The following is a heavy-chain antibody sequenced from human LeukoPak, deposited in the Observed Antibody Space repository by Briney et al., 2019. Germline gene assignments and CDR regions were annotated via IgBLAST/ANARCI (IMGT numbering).Heavy chain of an antibody. Sequence: PGGSLRLSCAASGFTFSSYGMHWVRQAPGKGLEWVAVIWYDGSNKYYADSVKGRFTISRDNSKNTLYLQMNSLRAEDTAVYYCAKDFKHIVVVTAPLGGFDYWGQGTLVTVSS. D-gene: IGHD2-21*02. V-gene: IGHV3-33*06. J-gene: IGHJ4*02. CDR3: AKDFKHIVVVTAPLGGFDY. CDR2: IWYDGSNK. CDR1: GFTFSSYG.